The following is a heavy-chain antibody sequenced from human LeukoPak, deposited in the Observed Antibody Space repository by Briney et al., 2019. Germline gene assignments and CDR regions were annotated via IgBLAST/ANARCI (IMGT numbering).Heavy chain of an antibody. Sequence: GGSLRLSCAASGFTFSTYWMNWVRQAPGKGLEWVANIKQDGSEKYYVDSVKGRFTLSRDSAKNSLYLQMNSLRAEDAAVYYCARAEWSNWYFDLWGRGTLVTVSS. CDR1: GFTFSTYW. CDR3: ARAEWSNWYFDL. V-gene: IGHV3-7*03. D-gene: IGHD3-3*01. J-gene: IGHJ2*01. CDR2: IKQDGSEK.